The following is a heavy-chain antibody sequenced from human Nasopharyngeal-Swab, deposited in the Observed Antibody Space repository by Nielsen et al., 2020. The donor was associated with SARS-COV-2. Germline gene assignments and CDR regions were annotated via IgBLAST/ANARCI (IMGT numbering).Heavy chain of an antibody. Sequence: ASVKVSCKASGYTFTSYYMHWVRKAPGQGLEWMGIINPSGGSTSYAQKFQGRVTMTRDTSTSTVYMELSSLRSEDTAVYYCAARGSCSSTSCYADYWGQGTLVTVSS. D-gene: IGHD2-2*01. V-gene: IGHV1-46*01. J-gene: IGHJ4*02. CDR3: AARGSCSSTSCYADY. CDR1: GYTFTSYY. CDR2: INPSGGST.